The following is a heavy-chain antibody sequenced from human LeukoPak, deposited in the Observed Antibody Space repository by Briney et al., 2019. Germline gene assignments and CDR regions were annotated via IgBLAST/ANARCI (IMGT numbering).Heavy chain of an antibody. CDR3: AKRELAALDY. V-gene: IGHV3-23*01. Sequence: PGGSLRLSCAAFGFTISSYAMSWVRQAPGKGLEWVSAISGSGGSTYYADSVKGRFTISRDNSKNTLYLQMNSLRAEDTAVYYCAKRELAALDYWGQGTLVTVSS. CDR2: ISGSGGST. D-gene: IGHD6-25*01. J-gene: IGHJ4*02. CDR1: GFTISSYA.